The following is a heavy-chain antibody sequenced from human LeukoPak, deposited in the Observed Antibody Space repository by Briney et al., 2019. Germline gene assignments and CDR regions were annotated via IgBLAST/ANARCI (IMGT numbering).Heavy chain of an antibody. Sequence: GGSLRLSCAASGFTFSSYGMHWVRQAPGKGLEWVAVIWCDGSNKYYADSVKGRFTISRDNSKNTLYLQMNSLRAEDTAVYYCARDREYGDYFDYWGQGTLVTVSS. CDR3: ARDREYGDYFDY. D-gene: IGHD4-17*01. CDR2: IWCDGSNK. CDR1: GFTFSSYG. J-gene: IGHJ4*02. V-gene: IGHV3-33*01.